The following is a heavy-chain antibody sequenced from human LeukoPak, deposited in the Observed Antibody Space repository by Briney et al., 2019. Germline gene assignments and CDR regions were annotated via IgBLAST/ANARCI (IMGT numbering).Heavy chain of an antibody. Sequence: PSETLSLTCTVSGGSISSYYWSWIRQPPGKGLEWIGYIYYSGSTDYNPSLKSRVTISVDTSKNQFSLKLSSVTAADTAVYYCARASMDAFDIWGQGTMVTVSS. J-gene: IGHJ3*02. V-gene: IGHV4-59*01. CDR2: IYYSGST. CDR3: ARASMDAFDI. CDR1: GGSISSYY.